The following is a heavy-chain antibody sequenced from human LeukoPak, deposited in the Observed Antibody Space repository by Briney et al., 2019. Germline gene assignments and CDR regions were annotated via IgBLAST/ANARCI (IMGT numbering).Heavy chain of an antibody. CDR1: GGSISSYY. CDR3: ARHRRGGYQPLLG. CDR2: IYYSGST. D-gene: IGHD2-2*01. J-gene: IGHJ4*02. V-gene: IGHV4-59*08. Sequence: SETLSLTCTVSGGSISSYYWSWIRQPPGKGLEWIGYIYYSGSTNYNPSLKSRVTISVDTSKNQFSLKLSSVTAADTAVYYCARHRRGGYQPLLGWGQGTLVTVSS.